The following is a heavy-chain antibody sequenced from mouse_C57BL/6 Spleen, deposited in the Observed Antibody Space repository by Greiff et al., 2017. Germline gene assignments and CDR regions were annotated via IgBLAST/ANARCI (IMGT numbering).Heavy chain of an antibody. CDR2: IYPGSGST. J-gene: IGHJ3*01. D-gene: IGHD1-1*02. CDR1: GYTFTSYW. CDR3: ARGDYGPFFAD. Sequence: QVQLQQPGAELVKPGASVKMSCKASGYTFTSYWITWVKQRPGQGLEWIGDIYPGSGSTNYNEKFKRQATLTVDTYSSTAYMQLSSLTSEDSAVYYCARGDYGPFFADWGQGTLVTVSA. V-gene: IGHV1-55*01.